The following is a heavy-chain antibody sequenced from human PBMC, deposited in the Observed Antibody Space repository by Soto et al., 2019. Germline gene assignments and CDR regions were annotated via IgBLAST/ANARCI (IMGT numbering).Heavy chain of an antibody. Sequence: XETLSLTCTVSGGSISSYYWSLIRQPPGKGLEWIGYIYYSGSTNYNPSLKSRVTISVDTSKNQFSLKLSSVTAADTAVYYCARDSVEPPFYGMDVWGQGTTVTVSS. D-gene: IGHD1-1*01. V-gene: IGHV4-59*01. CDR3: ARDSVEPPFYGMDV. J-gene: IGHJ6*02. CDR1: GGSISSYY. CDR2: IYYSGST.